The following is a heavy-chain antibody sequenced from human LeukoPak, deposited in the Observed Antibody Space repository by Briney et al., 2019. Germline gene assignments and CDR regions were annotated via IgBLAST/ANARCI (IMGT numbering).Heavy chain of an antibody. CDR1: GFTFSSYW. Sequence: GGSLRLSCAASGFTFSSYWMSWVRQAPGKGLEWVANIKQDGSEKYYVDSVKGRFTISRDNAKNILYLQMNSLRAEDTALYYCAKDRCSNGIGCFYYYMDVWGKGTTVTISS. J-gene: IGHJ6*03. D-gene: IGHD2-8*01. CDR2: IKQDGSEK. CDR3: AKDRCSNGIGCFYYYMDV. V-gene: IGHV3-7*01.